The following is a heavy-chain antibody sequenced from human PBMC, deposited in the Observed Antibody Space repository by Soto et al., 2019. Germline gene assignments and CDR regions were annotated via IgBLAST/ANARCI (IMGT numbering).Heavy chain of an antibody. CDR1: GGSISSGGYY. CDR2: IYYSGST. Sequence: SETLSLTCTVSGGSISSGGYYWSWIRQHPGKGLEWIGYIYYSGSTYYNPSLKSRVTISVDTSKNQFSLKLSSVTAADTAVYYCARDDYDRYRFDYWGQGTLVTVSS. D-gene: IGHD3-22*01. CDR3: ARDDYDRYRFDY. V-gene: IGHV4-31*03. J-gene: IGHJ4*02.